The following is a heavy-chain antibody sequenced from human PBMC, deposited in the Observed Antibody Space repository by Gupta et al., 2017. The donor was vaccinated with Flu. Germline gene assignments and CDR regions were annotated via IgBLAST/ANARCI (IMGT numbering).Heavy chain of an antibody. J-gene: IGHJ4*02. CDR3: ARKGGGHCSGGTCYSFDY. CDR1: GVTFSSYA. D-gene: IGHD2-15*01. V-gene: IGHV1-69*01. CDR2: IIPVFGPT. Sequence: QVQLVQAGAEVKKPGSSVKVSCKASGVTFSSYAINWVRQAPGQGLEGMGGIIPVFGPTNSAQKFQGRVKITADESTTTAYMGLSSLRSEDTAVYYGARKGGGHCSGGTCYSFDYWGQGTLGTVSS.